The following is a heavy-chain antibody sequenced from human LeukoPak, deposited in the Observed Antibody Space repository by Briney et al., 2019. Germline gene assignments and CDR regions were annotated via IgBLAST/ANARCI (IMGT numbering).Heavy chain of an antibody. CDR1: GGAFSSYA. CDR2: IIPILGIA. J-gene: IGHJ4*02. CDR3: ARGSTTNGDYYFDY. V-gene: IGHV1-69*04. D-gene: IGHD5/OR15-5a*01. Sequence: ASVKVSCKASGGAFSSYAINWVRQAPGQGLEWMGRIIPILGIANYAQKFQGRVTITADKSTSTAYMELSSLRSEDTAVYYCARGSTTNGDYYFDYWGQGTLVTVSS.